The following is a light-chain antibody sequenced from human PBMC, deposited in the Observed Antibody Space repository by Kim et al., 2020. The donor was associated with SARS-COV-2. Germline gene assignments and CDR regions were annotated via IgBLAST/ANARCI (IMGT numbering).Light chain of an antibody. CDR2: DSK. V-gene: IGLV1-51*01. CDR3: GTWDSSLSAGV. J-gene: IGLJ2*01. CDR1: SSNIGNNS. Sequence: QPVLTQPPSVSAAPGQKVTISCSGSSSNIGNNSVSWYQRVPGTAPKLLIYDSKKRPSGIPDRFSGSKFGTSATLGITGLLTGDEADYFCGTWDSSLSAGVFGGGTQLTVL.